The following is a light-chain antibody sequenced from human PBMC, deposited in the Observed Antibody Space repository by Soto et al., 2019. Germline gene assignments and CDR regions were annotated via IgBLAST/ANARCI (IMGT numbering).Light chain of an antibody. J-gene: IGKJ4*01. CDR2: GAS. V-gene: IGKV3-15*01. CDR1: QTINSD. CDR3: QQYNYWPPLT. Sequence: EIVMTQSPATLSVSPGERATLSCRASQTINSDLAWYQQKPGQAPRLLIYGASTRATGIPARFSGSGSGTEFTLTLSSLQSEDVAVYYCQQYNYWPPLTFGGGTKVEIK.